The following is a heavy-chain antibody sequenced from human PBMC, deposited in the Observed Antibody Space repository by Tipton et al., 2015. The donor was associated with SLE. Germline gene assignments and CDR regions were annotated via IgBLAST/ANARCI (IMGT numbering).Heavy chain of an antibody. V-gene: IGHV4-59*08. D-gene: IGHD3-3*01. CDR1: GGSISSYY. CDR3: ARVTIFGVSGSRRFVY. Sequence: TLSLTCTVSGGSISSYYWSWIRQPPGKGLEWIGYIYYSGSTNYNPSLKSRVTISVDTSKNQFSLKLSSVTAADTAVYYCARVTIFGVSGSRRFVYWGQGTLVTVSS. J-gene: IGHJ4*02. CDR2: IYYSGST.